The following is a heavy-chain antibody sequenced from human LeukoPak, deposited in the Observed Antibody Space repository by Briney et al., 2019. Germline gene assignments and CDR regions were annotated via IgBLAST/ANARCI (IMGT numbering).Heavy chain of an antibody. V-gene: IGHV4-59*01. CDR3: ARGGWSHDS. D-gene: IGHD6-19*01. Sequence: SETLSLTCTVSGGSMSNNYWSWIRQPPGRGLEWIGYIYYSGSTNYNPSLKGRVTMSVDTSKNQFSLKLNSVTAADTAVYYCARGGWSHDSWGQGTLVTVSS. CDR1: GGSMSNNY. J-gene: IGHJ5*02. CDR2: IYYSGST.